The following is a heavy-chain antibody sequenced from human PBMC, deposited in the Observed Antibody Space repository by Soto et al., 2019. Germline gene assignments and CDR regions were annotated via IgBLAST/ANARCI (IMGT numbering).Heavy chain of an antibody. CDR2: IYYSGST. CDR3: ARRLGGIAGGENWFDP. J-gene: IGHJ5*02. V-gene: IGHV4-59*08. CDR1: GGSISSYY. D-gene: IGHD6-13*01. Sequence: PSETLSLTCTVSGGSISSYYWSWIRQPPGKGLEWIGYIYYSGSTNYNPSLKSRVTISVDTSKNQFSLKLSSVTAADTAVYYCARRLGGIAGGENWFDPWGQGTLVTVPQ.